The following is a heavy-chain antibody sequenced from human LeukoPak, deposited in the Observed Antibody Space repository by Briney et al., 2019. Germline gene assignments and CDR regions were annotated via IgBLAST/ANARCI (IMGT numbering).Heavy chain of an antibody. CDR2: ISAYNGNT. Sequence: GASVKVSCKASGYTFTSYGISWVRQAPGQGLEWMGWISAYNGNTNYAQKLQGRVTMTTDTSTSTAYMELRSLRSDDTAVYYCARGSGGYSYGYYFDYWGQGTLVTVSS. D-gene: IGHD5-18*01. J-gene: IGHJ4*02. CDR1: GYTFTSYG. V-gene: IGHV1-18*01. CDR3: ARGSGGYSYGYYFDY.